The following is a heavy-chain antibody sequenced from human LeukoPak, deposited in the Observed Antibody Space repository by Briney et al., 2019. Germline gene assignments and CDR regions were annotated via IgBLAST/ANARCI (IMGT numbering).Heavy chain of an antibody. CDR1: GGSFSGYY. V-gene: IGHV4-34*01. Sequence: ASETLSLTCAVYGGSFSGYYWSWIRQPPGKGLEWIGEINHSGSTNYNPSLKSRVTISVDTSKNQFSLKLSSVTAADTAVYYCARGRGIPMVRGSTPYYFDYWGQGTLVTVSS. CDR3: ARGRGIPMVRGSTPYYFDY. D-gene: IGHD3-10*01. J-gene: IGHJ4*02. CDR2: INHSGST.